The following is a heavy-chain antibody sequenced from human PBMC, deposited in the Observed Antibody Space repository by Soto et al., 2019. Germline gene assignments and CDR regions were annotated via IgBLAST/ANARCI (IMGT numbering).Heavy chain of an antibody. D-gene: IGHD4-17*01. V-gene: IGHV4-34*01. CDR2: INHSGST. J-gene: IGHJ4*02. Sequence: NLSLTCALYGPSFSGYYWSWIRQPPLKGLEWLGEINHSGSTNYNPSLKSRVTISVDTSKNQFSLKLSSVTAADTAVYYCASSNPPTVNTVYWGQGTLATDS. CDR3: ASSNPPTVNTVY. CDR1: GPSFSGYY.